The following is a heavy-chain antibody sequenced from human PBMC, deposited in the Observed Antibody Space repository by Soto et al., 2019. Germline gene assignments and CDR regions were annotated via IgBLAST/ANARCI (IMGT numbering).Heavy chain of an antibody. CDR3: ARHGPLTNNWNQLNC. J-gene: IGHJ4*02. V-gene: IGHV4-39*01. CDR2: IYYNGNT. Sequence: QLQLQESGPGLVKPSETLSLTCTVSGGSISSSPYYWAWIRQPPGKGLQWIGNIYYNGNTFYNPSLRSRVTISIDPSKGQFSLGLSSVTASDTAVYYCARHGPLTNNWNQLNCWGQGTLVTVSS. D-gene: IGHD1-1*01. CDR1: GGSISSSPYY.